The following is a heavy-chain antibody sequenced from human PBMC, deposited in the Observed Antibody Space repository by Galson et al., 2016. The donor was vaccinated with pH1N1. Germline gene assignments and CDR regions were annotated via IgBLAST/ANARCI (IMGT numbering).Heavy chain of an antibody. D-gene: IGHD4-23*01. CDR2: IIPIFGTA. CDR3: ARTPTSVVTVYSPFDV. V-gene: IGHV1-69*01. J-gene: IGHJ6*02. Sequence: KVSCKVSEGTFTSSTITWVRHAPGQGLEWVGDIIPIFGTATYALKFQGRVTLTADGSLHTAFMELSGLTSQDTAVYYCARTPTSVVTVYSPFDVWGQGTTVTVSS. CDR1: EGTFTSST.